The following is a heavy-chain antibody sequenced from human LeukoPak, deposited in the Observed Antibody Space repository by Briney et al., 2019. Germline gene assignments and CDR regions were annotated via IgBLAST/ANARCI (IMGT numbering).Heavy chain of an antibody. Sequence: GGSLRLSCAASGFTVSSSYMNWVRQAPGKGLEWVSVIYSGGSTYYADSVKGRFTISRDNSKNTLYLQMNSLRAEDTAKYYCAKVASLCTSTSCVRGGFDYWGQGTLVTVSS. CDR1: GFTVSSSY. CDR2: IYSGGST. D-gene: IGHD2-2*01. V-gene: IGHV3-53*01. CDR3: AKVASLCTSTSCVRGGFDY. J-gene: IGHJ4*02.